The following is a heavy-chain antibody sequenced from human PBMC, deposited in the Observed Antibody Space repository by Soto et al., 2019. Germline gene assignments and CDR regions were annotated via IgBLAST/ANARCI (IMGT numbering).Heavy chain of an antibody. V-gene: IGHV1-69*01. CDR2: IIPIFGTA. CDR1: GGTFSSYA. J-gene: IGHJ6*02. CDR3: ARERISRVGDYYYYCMDV. D-gene: IGHD1-26*01. Sequence: QVQLVQSGAEVKKPGSSVKVSCKASGGTFSSYAISWVRQAPGQGLEWMGGIIPIFGTANYAQKFQGRVTITADESTSTAYLELSSLRSEDTAVYYCARERISRVGDYYYYCMDVWGQGTTVTVSS.